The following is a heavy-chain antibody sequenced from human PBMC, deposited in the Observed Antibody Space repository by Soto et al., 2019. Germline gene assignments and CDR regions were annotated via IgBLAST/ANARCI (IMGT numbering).Heavy chain of an antibody. CDR2: ISYDGSNK. Sequence: VGSLRLACAASGFTFSSYGMHWVRQAPGKGLEWVAVISYDGSNKYYADSVKGRFTISRDNSKNTLYLQMNSLRAEDTAVYYCAKTGDVDTAMVNWFDPWGQGTLVTVSS. J-gene: IGHJ5*02. V-gene: IGHV3-30*18. CDR3: AKTGDVDTAMVNWFDP. CDR1: GFTFSSYG. D-gene: IGHD5-18*01.